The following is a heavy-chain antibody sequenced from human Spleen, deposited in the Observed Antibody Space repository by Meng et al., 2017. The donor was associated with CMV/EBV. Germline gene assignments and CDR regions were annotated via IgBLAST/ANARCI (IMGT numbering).Heavy chain of an antibody. V-gene: IGHV3-23*03. D-gene: IGHD3-3*01. CDR1: GFTFSSHW. Sequence: GGSLRLSCAASGFTFSSHWMSWVRQAPGKGLEWVSLIYSGGSVRYYADSVKGRFTISRDNSKNTLYLQMNSLRAEDTAVYYCAKWAHDFWSGDNYYFDYWGQGTLVTVSS. CDR2: IYSGGSVR. CDR3: AKWAHDFWSGDNYYFDY. J-gene: IGHJ4*02.